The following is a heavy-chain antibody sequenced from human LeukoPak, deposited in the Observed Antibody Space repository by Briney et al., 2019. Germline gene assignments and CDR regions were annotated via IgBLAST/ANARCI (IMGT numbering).Heavy chain of an antibody. CDR1: GYSFTAYY. D-gene: IGHD1/OR15-1a*01. V-gene: IGHV1-2*02. J-gene: IGHJ4*02. CDR3: ARGAVIRTEGYYFDY. Sequence: ASVRVSCKTSGYSFTAYYIHWVRQAPGQELQWMGWINPNSGDTNYAQKFQGRVTMTRDSSITTAHMELSRLKSDDTAVFYCARGAVIRTEGYYFDYWGQGALVTVSS. CDR2: INPNSGDT.